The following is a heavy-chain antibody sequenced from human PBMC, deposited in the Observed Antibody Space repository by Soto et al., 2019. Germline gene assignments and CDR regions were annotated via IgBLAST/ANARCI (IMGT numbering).Heavy chain of an antibody. V-gene: IGHV3-74*01. CDR3: ARERYGLVKPLDY. Sequence: GGSLRLSCAASGFTFSSYWMHWVRQAPGKGLVWVSRINSDGRSTNYADSVKGRFTISRDNAKNTLNLQMNSLRAEDTAVYYCARERYGLVKPLDYWGQGTLVTVSS. CDR2: INSDGRST. J-gene: IGHJ4*02. D-gene: IGHD3-9*01. CDR1: GFTFSSYW.